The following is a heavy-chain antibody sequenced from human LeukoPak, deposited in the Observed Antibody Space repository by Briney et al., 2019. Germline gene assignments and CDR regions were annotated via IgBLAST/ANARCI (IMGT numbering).Heavy chain of an antibody. V-gene: IGHV3-7*03. Sequence: GGSLRLSCAASGFTFSSYWMNWARQAPGKGLEWVASINHNGNVNYYVDSVKGRFTISRDNAKNSLYLQMNSLEVEDTAVYFCTTARYSSSWSRDYWGQGTLVTVSS. CDR1: GFTFSSYW. J-gene: IGHJ4*02. CDR2: INHNGNVN. D-gene: IGHD6-13*01. CDR3: TTARYSSSWSRDY.